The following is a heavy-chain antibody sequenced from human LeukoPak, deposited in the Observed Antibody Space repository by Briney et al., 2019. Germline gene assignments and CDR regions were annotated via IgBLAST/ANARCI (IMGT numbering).Heavy chain of an antibody. CDR2: ISGNGGTT. V-gene: IGHV3-23*01. J-gene: IGHJ4*02. D-gene: IGHD6-25*01. CDR3: AKDLIWSAASSRFDY. Sequence: AISGNGGTTYYAGSVKGRFTISRDNSKNTLYLQMNSLRAEDTAVYYCAKDLIWSAASSRFDYWGQGTLVTVSS.